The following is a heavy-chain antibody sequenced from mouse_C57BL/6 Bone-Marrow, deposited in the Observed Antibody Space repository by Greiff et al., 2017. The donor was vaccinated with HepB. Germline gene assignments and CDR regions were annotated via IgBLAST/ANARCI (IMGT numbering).Heavy chain of an antibody. CDR1: GYAFTNYL. CDR2: INPGSGGT. CDR3: ARHDGYYAWFAY. V-gene: IGHV1-54*01. J-gene: IGHJ3*01. D-gene: IGHD2-3*01. Sequence: QVQLQQSGAELVRPGTSVKVSCKASGYAFTNYLLEWVKQRPGQGLEWIGVINPGSGGTNYNEKFKGKATLTADKSSSTAYMQLSSLTSEDSAVYFCARHDGYYAWFAYWGQGTLVTVSA.